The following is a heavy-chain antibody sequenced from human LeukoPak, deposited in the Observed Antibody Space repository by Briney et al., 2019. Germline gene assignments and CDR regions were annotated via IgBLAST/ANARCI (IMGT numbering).Heavy chain of an antibody. J-gene: IGHJ4*02. V-gene: IGHV3-30*18. CDR3: AKAQAMGIN. CDR2: ISYDGSNK. CDR1: GYTFSSYG. Sequence: GGSLRLSCAASGYTFSSYGMHWVRQAPGKGLEWVAVISYDGSNKYYADSVKGRFTISRDNSKNTLYLQMNSLRAEDTAVYYCAKAQAMGINWGQGTLVTVSS. D-gene: IGHD5-18*01.